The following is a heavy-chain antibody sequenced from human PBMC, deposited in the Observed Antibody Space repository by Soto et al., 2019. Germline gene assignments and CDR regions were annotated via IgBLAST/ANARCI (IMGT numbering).Heavy chain of an antibody. Sequence: EVQLLESGGGLVQPGGSLRLSCGASGFTFNNNAMSWVRQAPGKGLEWVSASSGSGASTYYADSVKGRFTISRDNSKNTLFLQMNSLGVEDTAIYYCGKGRGAAGYYYYAPDVWGRGTTVTVSS. D-gene: IGHD1-26*01. V-gene: IGHV3-23*01. CDR1: GFTFNNNA. J-gene: IGHJ6*02. CDR2: SSGSGAST. CDR3: GKGRGAAGYYYYAPDV.